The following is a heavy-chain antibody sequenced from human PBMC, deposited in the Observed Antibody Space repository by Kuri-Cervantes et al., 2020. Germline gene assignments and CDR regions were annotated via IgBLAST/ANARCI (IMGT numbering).Heavy chain of an antibody. CDR2: IYYSGST. V-gene: IGHV4-39*01. D-gene: IGHD5-24*01. Sequence: SETLPLTCTVYGGSFSGHYWSWIRQPPGKGLEWIGSIYYSGSTYYNPSLKSRVTISVDTSKNQFSLKLSSVTAADTAVYYCARRGGGRWLQKPNYWYFDLWGRGTLVTVSS. CDR3: ARRGGGRWLQKPNYWYFDL. CDR1: GGSFSGHY. J-gene: IGHJ2*01.